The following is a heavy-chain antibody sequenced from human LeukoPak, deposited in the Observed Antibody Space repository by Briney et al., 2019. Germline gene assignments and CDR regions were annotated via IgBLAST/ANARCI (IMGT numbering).Heavy chain of an antibody. CDR2: IHSSGTT. J-gene: IGHJ4*02. Sequence: SETLSLTCTVSGGSISTYYWSWIRQPAGKGLEWIGRIHSSGTTLYNPSLRSRVTLSIDTSKNQFSLKLSSVTAADTAVYYCGRLNLPAVSGAFDYWGQGTLVTVSS. CDR1: GGSISTYY. D-gene: IGHD2-2*01. CDR3: GRLNLPAVSGAFDY. V-gene: IGHV4-4*07.